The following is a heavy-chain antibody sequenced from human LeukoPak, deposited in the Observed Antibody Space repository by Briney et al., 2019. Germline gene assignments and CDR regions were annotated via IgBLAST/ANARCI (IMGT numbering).Heavy chain of an antibody. CDR3: ARSSLGTITAGPFDY. CDR2: ISGYNGNT. Sequence: ASVTVSCKASGYTFSSYVIAWVRQAPGQGLEWMGWISGYNGNTNYAQKLQGRVSMTTDTSTTTAYMELRSLTSDDTALYYCARSSLGTITAGPFDYWGQGTLVTVSS. CDR1: GYTFSSYV. J-gene: IGHJ4*02. V-gene: IGHV1-18*01. D-gene: IGHD5-12*01.